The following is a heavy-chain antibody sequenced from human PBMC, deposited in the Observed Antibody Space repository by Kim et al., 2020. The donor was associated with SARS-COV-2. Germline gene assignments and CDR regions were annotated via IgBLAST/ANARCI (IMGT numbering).Heavy chain of an antibody. CDR1: GFTFTSHA. Sequence: GGSLRLSCEASGFTFTSHAMNWVRQSPGMGLEWVAGINSRGDKTYYADSVRGRFTISRDNSDSTVYLQMNSLKGEDTAVYFCAKDREMSTITYYFDYWGQETLVTIYS. D-gene: IGHD5-12*01. J-gene: IGHJ4*02. CDR2: INSRGDKT. CDR3: AKDREMSTITYYFDY. V-gene: IGHV3-23*01.